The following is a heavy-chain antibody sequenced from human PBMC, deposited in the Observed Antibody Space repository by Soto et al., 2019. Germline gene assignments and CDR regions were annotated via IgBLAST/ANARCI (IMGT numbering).Heavy chain of an antibody. Sequence: EEQVVESGGGLVQAGGSLRLSCAASGFTFDDYGMHWVRQGPGKGLEWVSGITWNSATIGYADSVKGRFTISRDNAKNSLHLQMNSLRTEDTAVYYCAKDRWARDRIDVWGQGTTVTVSS. CDR1: GFTFDDYG. CDR2: ITWNSATI. J-gene: IGHJ6*02. CDR3: AKDRWARDRIDV. V-gene: IGHV3-9*01.